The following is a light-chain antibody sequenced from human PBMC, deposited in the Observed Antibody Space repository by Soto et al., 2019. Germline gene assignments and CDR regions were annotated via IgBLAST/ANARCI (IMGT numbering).Light chain of an antibody. V-gene: IGKV1-5*03. Sequence: DVPISHPPFTVSASIVDSFTITCRASQSISSWLAWYQQKPGKAPRLLIYKASSLESGIPSRFSGSGSGTDFTLTISSLQSKDFAVYYCQQYNKWPRTFGQGTKVDIK. J-gene: IGKJ1*01. CDR3: QQYNKWPRT. CDR2: KAS. CDR1: QSISSW.